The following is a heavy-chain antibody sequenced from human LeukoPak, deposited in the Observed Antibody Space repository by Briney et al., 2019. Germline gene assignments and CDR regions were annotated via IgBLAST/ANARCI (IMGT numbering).Heavy chain of an antibody. CDR2: IYYSGST. Sequence: SETLSLTCTVSGYSISSGYYWGWIRQPPGKGLACIGSIYYSGSTYYNPSLKSRVTISVDTSKNQFSLKLSSVTAADTAVYYCARQNLQYYFDYWGQGTLVTVSS. V-gene: IGHV4-38-2*02. CDR1: GYSISSGYY. CDR3: ARQNLQYYFDY. J-gene: IGHJ4*02.